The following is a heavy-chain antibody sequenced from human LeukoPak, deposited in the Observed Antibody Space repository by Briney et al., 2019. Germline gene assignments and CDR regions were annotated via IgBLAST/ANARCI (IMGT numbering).Heavy chain of an antibody. CDR1: GYSISSGYY. Sequence: SETLSLTCAVSGYSISSGYYWGWIRQPPGKGLEWIGSIYHSGSTYYNPSLKSRVTISVDTSKNQFSLKLSSVTAADTAVYYCARNSYGYPSDYWGQGTLVIVSS. CDR3: ARNSYGYPSDY. J-gene: IGHJ4*02. D-gene: IGHD5-18*01. V-gene: IGHV4-38-2*01. CDR2: IYHSGST.